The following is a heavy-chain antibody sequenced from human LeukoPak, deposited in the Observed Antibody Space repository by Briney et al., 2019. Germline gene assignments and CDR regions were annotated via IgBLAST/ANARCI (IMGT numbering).Heavy chain of an antibody. D-gene: IGHD6-13*01. CDR1: GFTFSSYS. CDR2: ISYDGSNK. Sequence: GGSLRLSCAVSGFTFSSYSMHWVRQAPGKGLEWVAIISYDGSNKYNADSVKGRFTISRDNFKNTLYLQMNSLRGEDTAVYYCAREEAGYSSSWYGYWGQGTLVTVSS. V-gene: IGHV3-30*04. CDR3: AREEAGYSSSWYGY. J-gene: IGHJ4*02.